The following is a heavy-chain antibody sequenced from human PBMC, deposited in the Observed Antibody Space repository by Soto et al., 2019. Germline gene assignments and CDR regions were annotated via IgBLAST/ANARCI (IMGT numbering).Heavy chain of an antibody. V-gene: IGHV4-39*01. D-gene: IGHD3-10*01. CDR1: GGSISSSSYY. Sequence: SETLSLTCTVSGGSISSSSYYWGGIRQPPGKGLEWIGSIYYSGSTYYNPSLKSRVTISVDTSKNQFSLKRSSVTAADTAVYYCARQGMFRGVHRNYYYYYGMDVWGQGT. CDR2: IYYSGST. CDR3: ARQGMFRGVHRNYYYYYGMDV. J-gene: IGHJ6*02.